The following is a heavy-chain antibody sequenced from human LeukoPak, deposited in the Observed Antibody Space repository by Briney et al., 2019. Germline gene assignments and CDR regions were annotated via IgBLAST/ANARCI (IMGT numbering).Heavy chain of an antibody. D-gene: IGHD1-26*01. Sequence: ASVRVSCKASGYTFSSYGIIWVRQAPGQGLQWMGWVSPFNGNTDYAPKLQGRVTMTTDTSTTTAYMELRSLTSDDTAVYYCARRGGSYSHSDFWGQGTLVTVSS. CDR1: GYTFSSYG. J-gene: IGHJ4*02. V-gene: IGHV1-18*01. CDR2: VSPFNGNT. CDR3: ARRGGSYSHSDF.